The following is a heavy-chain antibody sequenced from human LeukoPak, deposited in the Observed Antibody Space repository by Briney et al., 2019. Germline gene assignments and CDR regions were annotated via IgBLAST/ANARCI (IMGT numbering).Heavy chain of an antibody. CDR2: ISGYNGNT. Sequence: ASVNVSCKASGYSFTSYGMSWVRQAPGQGLEWMGWISGYNGNTNYAQKVQGRFTMTTDTSTSTAYMELRSLRFDDTAVYYCAREYCSTTRCYKADYWGQGTLVTVSS. CDR1: GYSFTSYG. J-gene: IGHJ4*02. V-gene: IGHV1-18*01. D-gene: IGHD2-2*01. CDR3: AREYCSTTRCYKADY.